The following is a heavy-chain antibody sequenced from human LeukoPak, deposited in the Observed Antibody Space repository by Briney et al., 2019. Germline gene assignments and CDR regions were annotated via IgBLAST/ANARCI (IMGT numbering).Heavy chain of an antibody. CDR2: IYYSGST. CDR1: GGSTSSYY. D-gene: IGHD3-10*01. J-gene: IGHJ6*02. Sequence: SETLSLTCTVSGGSTSSYYWSWIRQPPGKGLEWIGYIYYSGSTNYNPSLKSRVTISVDTSKNQFSLKLNSVTAADTAMYYCARDRITMVRGALRYYGMDVWGQGTTVTVSS. CDR3: ARDRITMVRGALRYYGMDV. V-gene: IGHV4-59*01.